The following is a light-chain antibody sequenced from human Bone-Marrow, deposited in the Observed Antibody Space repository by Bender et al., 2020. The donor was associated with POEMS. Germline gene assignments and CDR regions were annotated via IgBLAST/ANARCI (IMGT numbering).Light chain of an antibody. Sequence: QSVLTQPPSASEAPGQRVTISCSGSNSNIGTYTVNWYQQLPGTPPKLLIYTNNQRPSGVPDRFSASKSGTSAYLAIGGLQSEDEADYYCAAWDDSLNGVVFGGGTKLTVL. CDR1: NSNIGTYT. J-gene: IGLJ2*01. CDR2: TNN. CDR3: AAWDDSLNGVV. V-gene: IGLV1-44*01.